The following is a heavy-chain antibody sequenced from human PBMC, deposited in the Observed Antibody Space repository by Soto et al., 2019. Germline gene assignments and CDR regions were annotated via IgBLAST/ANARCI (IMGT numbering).Heavy chain of an antibody. J-gene: IGHJ6*02. V-gene: IGHV1-18*01. D-gene: IGHD4-17*01. CDR1: GYTFTSYG. CDR3: ARVLNDYGFYYGMDV. CDR2: ISAYNGNT. Sequence: QVPLVQSGAEVKKPGASVKVSCKASGYTFTSYGISWVRQAPGQGLEWMGWISAYNGNTNYAQKLQGRVTMTTDTSTSTAYMELRSLRSDDTAVYYCARVLNDYGFYYGMDVWGQGTAVTVSS.